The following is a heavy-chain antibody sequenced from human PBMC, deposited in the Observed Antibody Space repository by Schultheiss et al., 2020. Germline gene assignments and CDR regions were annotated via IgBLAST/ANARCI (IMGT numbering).Heavy chain of an antibody. D-gene: IGHD4-17*01. CDR2: IYYSGST. CDR1: GGSISSYY. Sequence: SETLSLTCTVSGGSISSYYWSWIRQHPGKGLEWIGYIYYSGSTYYNPSLKSRVTISVDKSKNQFSLKLSSVTAADTAVYYCARDRATTTSSFDLWGRGTLVTVSS. CDR3: ARDRATTTSSFDL. V-gene: IGHV4-59*12. J-gene: IGHJ2*01.